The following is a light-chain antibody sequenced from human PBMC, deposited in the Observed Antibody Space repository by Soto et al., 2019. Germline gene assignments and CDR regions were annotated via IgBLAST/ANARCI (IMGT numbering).Light chain of an antibody. CDR3: SSFTSRLTFV. J-gene: IGLJ1*01. CDR1: RSDVGAYNY. V-gene: IGLV2-14*01. Sequence: QSALTQPASVSGSPGQSIAISCTGTRSDVGAYNYVSWYQQHPGKAPKLMISEVTNRPSGVSDRFSGSKSGNTASLTISGLQAEDEADYYCSSFTSRLTFVFGTGTKSPS. CDR2: EVT.